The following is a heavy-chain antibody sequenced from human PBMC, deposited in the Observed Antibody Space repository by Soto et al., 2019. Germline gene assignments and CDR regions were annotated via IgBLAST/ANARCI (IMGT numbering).Heavy chain of an antibody. V-gene: IGHV1-69*13. J-gene: IGHJ3*02. CDR3: ARALKAGPRGAFDI. CDR2: IIPIFGTA. Sequence: SVKVSCKASGGTFRRYAISWVRQAPGQGLEWMGGIIPIFGTANYAQKFQGRVTITADESTSTAYIEVSSLRSEDTAVYYCARALKAGPRGAFDIWGQGTMVTVSS. D-gene: IGHD5-12*01. CDR1: GGTFRRYA.